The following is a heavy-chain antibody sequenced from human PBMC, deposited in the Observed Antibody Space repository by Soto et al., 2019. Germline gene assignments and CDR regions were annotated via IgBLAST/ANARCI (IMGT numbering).Heavy chain of an antibody. CDR3: ARALGVVVPAASRFFGC. CDR1: GFAFSSYA. V-gene: IGHV3-23*01. CDR2: ISDDGGAT. J-gene: IGHJ4*02. D-gene: IGHD2-2*01. Sequence: RLSCAASGFAFSSYAMSWVRQAPGKGLEWVSIISDDGGATYYADSVKGRFTISRDNSRSTLFLQMNSLGAEDTAVYYCARALGVVVPAASRFFGCWGQGTLVTVSS.